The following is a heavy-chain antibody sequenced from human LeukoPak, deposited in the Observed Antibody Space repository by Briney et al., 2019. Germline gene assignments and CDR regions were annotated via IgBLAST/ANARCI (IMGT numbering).Heavy chain of an antibody. D-gene: IGHD3-10*01. CDR3: ARDLSYGSGSGGLDY. V-gene: IGHV4-59*01. CDR2: IYYSGST. CDR1: GGSISSYY. J-gene: IGHJ4*02. Sequence: SETLSLTCTVSGGSISSYYWSWIRQPPGKGLEWIGYIYYSGSTNYKSSLKSRVTISVDTSKNQFSLKLSSVTAADTAVYYCARDLSYGSGSGGLDYWGQGTLVTVSS.